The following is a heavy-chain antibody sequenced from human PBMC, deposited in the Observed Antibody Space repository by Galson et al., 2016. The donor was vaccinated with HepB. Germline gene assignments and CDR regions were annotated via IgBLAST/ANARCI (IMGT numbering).Heavy chain of an antibody. CDR2: INWNSDSI. J-gene: IGHJ4*02. Sequence: SLRLSCAASGFTFDDYAMHWVRQAPGKGLEWVPGINWNSDSIYYAASVKGRFTISRDNAKNSLYLQMNSLRAEDTAFNYCAKGDRISKSYFDYWGQGTLVTVSS. V-gene: IGHV3-9*01. D-gene: IGHD3-10*01. CDR1: GFTFDDYA. CDR3: AKGDRISKSYFDY.